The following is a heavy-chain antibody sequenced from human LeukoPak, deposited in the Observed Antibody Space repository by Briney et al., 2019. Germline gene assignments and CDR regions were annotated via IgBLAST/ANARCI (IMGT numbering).Heavy chain of an antibody. D-gene: IGHD2-21*01. Sequence: PGGSLRLSCAASGFTLDDYGMSWVRQAPGQGLEWVSGINWNGGSTVYADSVKGRFTISRDNAKNSLYLQMNSLRAEDTALYYCARVIPPLVYMDVWGKGTTVTVS. V-gene: IGHV3-20*04. J-gene: IGHJ6*03. CDR1: GFTLDDYG. CDR3: ARVIPPLVYMDV. CDR2: INWNGGST.